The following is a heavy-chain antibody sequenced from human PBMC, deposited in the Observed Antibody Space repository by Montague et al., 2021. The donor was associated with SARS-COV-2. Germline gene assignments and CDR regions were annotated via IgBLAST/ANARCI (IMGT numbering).Heavy chain of an antibody. D-gene: IGHD3-22*01. V-gene: IGHV4-34*01. Sequence: SETLSLTCAVYGGSFSGYYLSWIRQPPGKWLEWIGEINHSGSTKYNPSLKSRVTRSEDTSKNQFSRKLSSVTAADTAVYYCARGTKGVFTYDYDSSGYASDSWGHGSLVT. CDR3: ARGTKGVFTYDYDSSGYASDS. J-gene: IGHJ5*01. CDR2: INHSGST. CDR1: GGSFSGYY.